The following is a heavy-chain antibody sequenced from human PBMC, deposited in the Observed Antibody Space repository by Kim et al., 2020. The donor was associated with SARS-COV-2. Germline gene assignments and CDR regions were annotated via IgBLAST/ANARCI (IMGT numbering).Heavy chain of an antibody. Sequence: SETLSLTCTVSGGSISSSSYYWGWIRQPPGKGLEWIGSIYYSGSTYYNPSLKSRVTISVDTSKNQFSLKLSSVTAADTAVYYCARHGYDSSGSLAGWFDPWGQGTLVTVSS. D-gene: IGHD3-22*01. CDR2: IYYSGST. J-gene: IGHJ5*02. CDR3: ARHGYDSSGSLAGWFDP. CDR1: GGSISSSSYY. V-gene: IGHV4-39*01.